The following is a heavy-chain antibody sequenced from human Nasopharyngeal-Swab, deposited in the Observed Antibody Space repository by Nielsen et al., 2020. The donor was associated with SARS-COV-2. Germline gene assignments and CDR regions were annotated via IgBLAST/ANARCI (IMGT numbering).Heavy chain of an antibody. CDR2: ISWNSGSI. V-gene: IGHV3-9*01. J-gene: IGHJ6*02. Sequence: GGSLRLSCAASGFTLDDYAMPWVRQAPGKGLEWVSGISWNSGSIGYADSVKGRFTISRDNAKNSLYLQMNSLRAEDTALYYCAKMAEYCSSTSCSRYYYYGMDVWGQGTTVTVSS. D-gene: IGHD2-2*01. CDR1: GFTLDDYA. CDR3: AKMAEYCSSTSCSRYYYYGMDV.